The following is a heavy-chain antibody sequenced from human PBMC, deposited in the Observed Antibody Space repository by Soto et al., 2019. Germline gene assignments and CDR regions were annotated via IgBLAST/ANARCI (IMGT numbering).Heavy chain of an antibody. Sequence: GGSLRLSCAASGSTFRNYGIHWVRQAPGKGLQWVATISFDGSNTHYVDSVQGRFTISRDNSVNTVFLQMNGLRVEDTAVYYCAKGQHCSTIICYFYTYGMYVWAQGTTVTVSS. CDR3: AKGQHCSTIICYFYTYGMYV. CDR1: GSTFRNYG. V-gene: IGHV3-30*18. D-gene: IGHD2-2*01. J-gene: IGHJ6*02. CDR2: ISFDGSNT.